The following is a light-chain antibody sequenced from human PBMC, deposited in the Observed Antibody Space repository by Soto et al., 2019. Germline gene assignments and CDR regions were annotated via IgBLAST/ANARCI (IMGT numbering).Light chain of an antibody. CDR3: ASFTSTTSLM. Sequence: QSALTQPASVSGSPGQSITISCTGTSSDVGDYNYVSWYQQHPGKAPNLMIYEVSHRPSGVSIRFSRSKSGNTASLTISGLQSEDEAGYYCASFTSTTSLMFGGGPKLTVL. V-gene: IGLV2-14*01. J-gene: IGLJ3*02. CDR1: SSDVGDYNY. CDR2: EVS.